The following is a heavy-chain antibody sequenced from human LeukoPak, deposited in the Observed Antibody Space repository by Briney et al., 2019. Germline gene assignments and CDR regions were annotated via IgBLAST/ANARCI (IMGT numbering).Heavy chain of an antibody. CDR3: ARLYCSGGSCYEENWFDP. V-gene: IGHV4-31*03. J-gene: IGHJ5*02. D-gene: IGHD2-15*01. CDR1: GGSISSGGYY. CDR2: IYYSGST. Sequence: SETLSLTCTVSGGSISSGGYYWSWIRQHPGKGLEWIGYIYYSGSTFYNPSLKSRVTISVDTSKNQFSLKLSSVTAADTAVYYCARLYCSGGSCYEENWFDPWGQGTLVTVSS.